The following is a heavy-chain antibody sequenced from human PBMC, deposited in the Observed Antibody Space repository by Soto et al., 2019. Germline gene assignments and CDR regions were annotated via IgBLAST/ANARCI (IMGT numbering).Heavy chain of an antibody. J-gene: IGHJ4*02. V-gene: IGHV3-15*07. CDR3: TTDADLGGGYYDSSGYYYFDY. D-gene: IGHD3-22*01. Sequence: GGSLRLSCAASGFTFSNAWMNWVRQAPGKGLEWVGRIKSKTDGGTTDYAAPVKGRFTISRDDSKNTLYLQMNSLKTEDTAVYYCTTDADLGGGYYDSSGYYYFDYWGQGTLVTVSS. CDR2: IKSKTDGGTT. CDR1: GFTFSNAW.